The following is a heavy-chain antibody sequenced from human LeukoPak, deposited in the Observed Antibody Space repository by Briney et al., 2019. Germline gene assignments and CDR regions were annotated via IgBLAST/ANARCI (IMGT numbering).Heavy chain of an antibody. D-gene: IGHD3-10*01. V-gene: IGHV4-59*04. CDR2: IFYSGTT. CDR1: GGSISSYY. Sequence: PSETLSLTCTVSGGSISSYYWSRIRQPPGKGLEWIGSIFYSGTTYYNPSLKSRVTISLDTSKNQFSLRLKSVTAADTAVYYCARDPDGSGTFWGQGTQVTVSS. J-gene: IGHJ4*02. CDR3: ARDPDGSGTF.